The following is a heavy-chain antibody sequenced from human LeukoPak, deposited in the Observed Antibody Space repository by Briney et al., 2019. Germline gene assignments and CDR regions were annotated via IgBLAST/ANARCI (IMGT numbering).Heavy chain of an antibody. CDR3: AKGTRWFDP. CDR1: GFTFSSSG. CDR2: ITGSGGST. Sequence: PGGSLRLSCVASGFTFSSSGMSWVRQAPGKGLEWVSSITGSGGSTYYADSVKGRFTISRDNSKNTLYLQMNSLRADDTAVYYCAKGTRWFDPWGQGTLVTVSS. V-gene: IGHV3-23*01. J-gene: IGHJ5*02.